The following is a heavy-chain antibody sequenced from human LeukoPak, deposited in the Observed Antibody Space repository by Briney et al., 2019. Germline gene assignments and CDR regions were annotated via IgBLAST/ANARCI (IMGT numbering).Heavy chain of an antibody. D-gene: IGHD5-24*01. CDR1: GGSISSGVYY. V-gene: IGHV4-31*03. CDR3: ARDLSGDGYIIFDY. CDR2: IHYSGNT. Sequence: SQTLSLTCTVSGGSISSGVYYWSWIRQHPGKGLEWIGYIHYSGNTYYNPSLKSRVTISVDTSKNQFSLKLISVTAADTAVYYCARDLSGDGYIIFDYWGQGTLVTVSS. J-gene: IGHJ4*02.